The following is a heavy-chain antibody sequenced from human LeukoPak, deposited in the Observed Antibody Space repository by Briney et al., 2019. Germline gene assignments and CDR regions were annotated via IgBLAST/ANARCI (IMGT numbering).Heavy chain of an antibody. CDR1: GGSISSYY. CDR2: IYTSGST. V-gene: IGHV4-4*07. D-gene: IGHD3-3*01. CDR3: ARRGGALYDFWSGFYYYYGMDV. Sequence: SETLSLTCTVSGGSISSYYWSWIRQPAGKGLEWIGRIYTSGSTNYNPSLKSRVTISVDTSKNQFSLKLSSVTAADTAVYYCARRGGALYDFWSGFYYYYGMDVWGQGTTVTVSS. J-gene: IGHJ6*02.